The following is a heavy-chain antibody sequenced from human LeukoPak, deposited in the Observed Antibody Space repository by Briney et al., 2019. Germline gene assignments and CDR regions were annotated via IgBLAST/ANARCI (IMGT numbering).Heavy chain of an antibody. D-gene: IGHD3-22*01. V-gene: IGHV4-59*01. CDR1: GASISSYY. CDR2: LYYSGST. J-gene: IGHJ4*02. Sequence: PSETLSLTCTVSGASISSYYWSWIRQPPGKGLEWIGYLYYSGSTNYNPSLKSRVTISVDTSKNQFSLKLSSVTAADTAVYYCARARTLNYFDSGGYYFDYWGQGTLVTVSS. CDR3: ARARTLNYFDSGGYYFDY.